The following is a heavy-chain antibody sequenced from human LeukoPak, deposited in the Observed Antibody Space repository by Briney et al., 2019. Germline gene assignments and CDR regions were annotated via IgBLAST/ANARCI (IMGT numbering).Heavy chain of an antibody. V-gene: IGHV3-23*01. D-gene: IGHD6-13*01. CDR1: GFTFSSCA. CDR3: ATNSSSWYIDQ. CDR2: ISGNGYST. J-gene: IGHJ4*02. Sequence: GGSLRLSCAASGFTFSSCAVTWVRQAPGKGLQWVSDISGNGYSTYYADSLKGRFTISRDNSKNTLYLQMNSLRAEDTAVYYCATNSSSWYIDQWGQGTLVTVSS.